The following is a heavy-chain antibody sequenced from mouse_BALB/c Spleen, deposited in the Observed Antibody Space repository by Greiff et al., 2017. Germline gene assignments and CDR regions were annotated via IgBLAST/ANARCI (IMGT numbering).Heavy chain of an antibody. CDR3: ARDMGLLRPHWYFDV. D-gene: IGHD1-2*01. CDR1: GFTFTDYY. CDR2: IRNKANGYTT. J-gene: IGHJ1*01. V-gene: IGHV7-3*02. Sequence: EVQVVESGGGLVQPGGSLRLSCATSGFTFTDYYMSWVRQPPGKALEWLGFIRNKANGYTTEYSASVKGRFTISRDNSQSILYLQMNTLRAEDSATYYCARDMGLLRPHWYFDVWGAGTTVTVSS.